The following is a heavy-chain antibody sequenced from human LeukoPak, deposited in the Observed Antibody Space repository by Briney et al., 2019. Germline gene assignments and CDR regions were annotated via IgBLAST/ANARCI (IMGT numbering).Heavy chain of an antibody. J-gene: IGHJ6*03. Sequence: SETLSLTCTVSGGSISSYYWSWIRQPPGKGLEWIGYIYTSGSTNYNPSLKSRVTISVDTSKNQFSLKLSSVTAADTAVYYCARHVSGDDPLWDYMDVWGKGTTVTVSS. CDR3: ARHVSGDDPLWDYMDV. CDR1: GGSISSYY. D-gene: IGHD5-12*01. CDR2: IYTSGST. V-gene: IGHV4-4*09.